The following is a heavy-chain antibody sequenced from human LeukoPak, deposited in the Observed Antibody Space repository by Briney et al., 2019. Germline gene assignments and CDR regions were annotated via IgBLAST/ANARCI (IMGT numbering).Heavy chain of an antibody. J-gene: IGHJ4*02. CDR2: ISRDGRDK. D-gene: IGHD6-13*01. CDR1: GFTFSSYA. CDR3: AKDPRTAAAYYFDY. Sequence: TGGSPRLSCVASGFTFSSYAMHWVRQARDKGLEWVAVISRDGRDKHHADSVKGRFTISRDNSKNTLYLQMDSLRAEDTAVYFCAKDPRTAAAYYFDYWGQGILVTVSS. V-gene: IGHV3-30*18.